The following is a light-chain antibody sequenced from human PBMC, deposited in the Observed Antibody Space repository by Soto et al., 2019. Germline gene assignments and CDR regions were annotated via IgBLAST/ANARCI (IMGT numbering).Light chain of an antibody. CDR3: QQYNNYPLT. CDR2: DAS. Sequence: DIQMTQSPSTLSASVGDRVTITCRASQSISSWLAWYQQKPGKAPKVLIYDASSLESGVPSRFSGSGSGTEFTLTISSRQPDDFATYYCQQYNNYPLTFGQGTKVETK. CDR1: QSISSW. J-gene: IGKJ1*01. V-gene: IGKV1-5*01.